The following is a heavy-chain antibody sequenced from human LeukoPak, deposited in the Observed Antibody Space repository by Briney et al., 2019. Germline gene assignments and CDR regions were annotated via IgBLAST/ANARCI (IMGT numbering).Heavy chain of an antibody. V-gene: IGHV4-34*01. D-gene: IGHD3-10*01. CDR1: GGSFSGYY. Sequence: SETLSLTCVVYGGSFSGYYWSWIRQPPGKRLEWIGEINYSGSTNYNPSLKSRVTISVDTSKNQFSLKLSSVTAADTAVYYCARGRTVRGVIKFYYYMDVWGKGTTVTVSS. J-gene: IGHJ6*03. CDR3: ARGRTVRGVIKFYYYMDV. CDR2: INYSGST.